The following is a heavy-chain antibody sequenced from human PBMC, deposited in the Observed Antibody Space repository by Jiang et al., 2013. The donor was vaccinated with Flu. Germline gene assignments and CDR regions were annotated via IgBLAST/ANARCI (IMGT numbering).Heavy chain of an antibody. J-gene: IGHJ4*02. CDR2: FYSDGTT. D-gene: IGHD7-27*01. CDR3: ARALTWGKYGSNLYFFDY. Sequence: VQLVESGGGLIQPGGSLRLSCAASGFTVSRNYMSWVRQAPGKGLEWVSVFYSDGTTYYGDSVEGRFTISRDNSKNTLYLQMESLRADDTAVYYCARALTWGKYGSNLYFFDYWGQGTLVTVSS. CDR1: GFTVSRNY. V-gene: IGHV3-53*01.